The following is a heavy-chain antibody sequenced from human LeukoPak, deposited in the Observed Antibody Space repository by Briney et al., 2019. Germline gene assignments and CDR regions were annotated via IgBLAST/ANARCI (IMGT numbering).Heavy chain of an antibody. Sequence: ASVKVSCKVSGYTLTELSMHWVRQAPGKGLEWMGGFDPEDGETIYAQKFQGRVTMTEDTSTDTAYMELSSLRSEDTAVYYCATGGGPSSARWDYYYYYMDVWGKGTTVTVSS. CDR2: FDPEDGET. V-gene: IGHV1-24*01. J-gene: IGHJ6*03. CDR3: ATGGGPSSARWDYYYYYMDV. D-gene: IGHD6-6*01. CDR1: GYTLTELS.